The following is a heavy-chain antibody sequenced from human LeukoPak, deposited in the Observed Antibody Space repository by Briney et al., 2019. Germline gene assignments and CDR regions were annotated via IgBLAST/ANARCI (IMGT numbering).Heavy chain of an antibody. Sequence: SETLSLTCTVSGGSVSSGSYYWSWIRQPPGKGLEWIGYIYYSGSTNYNPSLKSRVTISVDTSKNQFSLKLSSVTAADTAVYYCARGHGSGSYEEEGNWFDPWGQGTLVTVSS. J-gene: IGHJ5*02. V-gene: IGHV4-61*01. D-gene: IGHD3-10*01. CDR3: ARGHGSGSYEEEGNWFDP. CDR2: IYYSGST. CDR1: GGSVSSGSYY.